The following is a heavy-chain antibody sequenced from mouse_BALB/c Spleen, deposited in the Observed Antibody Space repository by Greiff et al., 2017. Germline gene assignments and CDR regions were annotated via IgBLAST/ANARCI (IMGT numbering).Heavy chain of an antibody. Sequence: VKLQQSGAELVRPGVSVKISCKGSGYTFTDYAMHWVKQSHAKSLEWIGVISTYYGDASYNQKFKGKATMTVDKSSSTAYMELARLTSEDSAIYYCARSGSSYDYFDYWGQGTTLTVSS. J-gene: IGHJ2*01. CDR2: ISTYYGDA. V-gene: IGHV1S137*01. CDR1: GYTFTDYA. CDR3: ARSGSSYDYFDY. D-gene: IGHD1-1*01.